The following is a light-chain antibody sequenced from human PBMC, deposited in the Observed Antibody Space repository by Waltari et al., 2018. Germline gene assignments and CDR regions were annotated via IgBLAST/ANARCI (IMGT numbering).Light chain of an antibody. CDR3: QKYGTRPAT. V-gene: IGKV3-20*01. J-gene: IGKJ1*01. Sequence: EIVLTQSPGTLSLFRGESATLSCRASESIGRSLAWYQQKPGQPPRLLVYDASSRATGIPGRFSGSGSGTDFSLTISRLEPEDFAVYYCQKYGTRPATFGQGTKVEIK. CDR1: ESIGRS. CDR2: DAS.